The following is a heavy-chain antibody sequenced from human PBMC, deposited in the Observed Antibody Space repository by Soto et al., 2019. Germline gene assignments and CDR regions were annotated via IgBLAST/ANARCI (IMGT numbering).Heavy chain of an antibody. CDR1: GFTFSGSA. D-gene: IGHD3-9*01. CDR3: TSTLRYFDWLSGYYFDY. CDR2: IRSKANSYAT. V-gene: IGHV3-73*01. Sequence: PGGSLRLSCAASGFTFSGSAMHWVRQASGKGLEWVGRIRSKANSYATAYAASVKGRFTISRDDSKNTAYLQMNSLKTEDTAVYYCTSTLRYFDWLSGYYFDYWGQGTLVTVSS. J-gene: IGHJ4*02.